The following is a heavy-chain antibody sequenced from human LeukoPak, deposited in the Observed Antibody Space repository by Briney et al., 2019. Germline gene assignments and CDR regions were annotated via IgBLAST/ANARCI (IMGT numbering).Heavy chain of an antibody. V-gene: IGHV3-23*01. CDR1: GFTFSSYA. J-gene: IGHJ4*02. CDR3: AKAPGYSSYYFDY. Sequence: GESLRLSCAASGFTFSSYAMSWVRQAPGKGLEWVSAISGSGGSTYYADSVKGRFTISRDNSKNTLYLQMNSLRAEDTAVYYCAKAPGYSSYYFDYWGQGTLVTVSS. CDR2: ISGSGGST. D-gene: IGHD5-18*01.